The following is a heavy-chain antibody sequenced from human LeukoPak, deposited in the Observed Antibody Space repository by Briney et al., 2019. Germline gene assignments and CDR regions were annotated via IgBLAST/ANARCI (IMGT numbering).Heavy chain of an antibody. V-gene: IGHV1-46*01. CDR2: INPSSGNA. D-gene: IGHD2-15*01. J-gene: IGHJ1*01. CDR1: GYTFTSYY. CDR3: SRDTRAADAEYFQH. Sequence: ASVKVSCKASGYTFTSYYMRWVRQAPGQGLEWMGMINPSSGNARYAQKFQGRVTMARDTSTSTMYMELSSLRSEDTAVYYCSRDTRAADAEYFQHWGQGTLVIVSS.